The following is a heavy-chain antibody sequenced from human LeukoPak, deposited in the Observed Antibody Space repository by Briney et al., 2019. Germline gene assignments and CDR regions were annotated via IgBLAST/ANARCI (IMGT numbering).Heavy chain of an antibody. V-gene: IGHV4-4*07. Sequence: SETLSLTCTVSGGSISSYYWSWIRQPAGKGLEWIGRTYTSGSINYNPSLKSRVTMSVDTSKNQFSLKLRSVTAEDTAIYYCARDPTRYLRYGYFDYWGQGAQVTVSS. CDR3: ARDPTRYLRYGYFDY. J-gene: IGHJ4*02. CDR2: TYTSGSI. D-gene: IGHD4-17*01. CDR1: GGSISSYY.